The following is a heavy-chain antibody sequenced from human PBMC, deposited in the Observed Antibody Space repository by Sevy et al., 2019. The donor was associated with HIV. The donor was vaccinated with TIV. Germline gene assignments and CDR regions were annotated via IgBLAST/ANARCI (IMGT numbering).Heavy chain of an antibody. J-gene: IGHJ4*02. D-gene: IGHD6-13*01. CDR2: IWFDGSNT. V-gene: IGHV3-33*01. CDR3: ARDARIAAAGTGVDY. Sequence: GGSLRLSCAASGFTFSSYGMHWVRQGPGKGLEWVAVIWFDGSNTYYADSVKGRFTISRDIAKNTLHLQMNSLRAEDTAVYYCARDARIAAAGTGVDYWGQGTLVTVSS. CDR1: GFTFSSYG.